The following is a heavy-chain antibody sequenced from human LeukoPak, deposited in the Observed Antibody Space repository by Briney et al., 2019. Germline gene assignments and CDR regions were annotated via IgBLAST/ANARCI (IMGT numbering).Heavy chain of an antibody. CDR1: GFTFSSYT. Sequence: HPGGSLRLSCAASGFTFSSYTMTWVRQAPGKGLEWVSSISSSSNSIYYAASVKGRFTISRDNSKNTLYLQMNSLRAEDTAVYYCARDQYDFWSGYPESYYYYGMDVWGQGTTVTVSS. CDR3: ARDQYDFWSGYPESYYYYGMDV. CDR2: ISSSSNSI. V-gene: IGHV3-48*01. J-gene: IGHJ6*02. D-gene: IGHD3-3*01.